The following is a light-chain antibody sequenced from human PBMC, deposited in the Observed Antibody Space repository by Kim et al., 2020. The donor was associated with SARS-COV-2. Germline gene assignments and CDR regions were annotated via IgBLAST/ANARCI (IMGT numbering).Light chain of an antibody. J-gene: IGLJ1*01. Sequence: GQSVTISGTGTRSDVGSYDRVSWYQLAPGTAPKLLIYEVRKRPSGVPDRFSGSKSGNTASLTISGLQAEDEAEYYFNSHTSSTAFVFGPGTKVTVL. CDR2: EVR. CDR3: NSHTSSTAFV. V-gene: IGLV2-18*02. CDR1: RSDVGSYDR.